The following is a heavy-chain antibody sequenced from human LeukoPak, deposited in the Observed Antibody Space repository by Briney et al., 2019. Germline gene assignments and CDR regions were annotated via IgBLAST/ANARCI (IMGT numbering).Heavy chain of an antibody. CDR2: ISGSGGST. J-gene: IGHJ3*02. D-gene: IGHD2-15*01. V-gene: IGHV3-23*01. Sequence: GGSLRLSCAASGFTFSSYAMSWVRQAPGKGLEWVSAISGSGGSTYYADSVKGRFTISRDNSKHTLYLQMNSLRAEDTAVYYCAKPGRCSGGSCSRIQLNHAFDIWGQGTMVTVSS. CDR3: AKPGRCSGGSCSRIQLNHAFDI. CDR1: GFTFSSYA.